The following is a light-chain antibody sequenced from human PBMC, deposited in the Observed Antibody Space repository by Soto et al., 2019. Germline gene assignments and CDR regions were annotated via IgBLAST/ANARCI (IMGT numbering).Light chain of an antibody. V-gene: IGKV3-11*01. CDR1: QSITNY. CDR3: QQRYNWPVT. Sequence: IVLKQSPATLSLSPGERATLSCRASQSITNYLGWYQQIPGQAPRLLIYATPNRATGIPARFSGSGSGTDFTLTISSLEPEDFAVYSCQQRYNWPVTFGQGTRLEI. CDR2: ATP. J-gene: IGKJ5*01.